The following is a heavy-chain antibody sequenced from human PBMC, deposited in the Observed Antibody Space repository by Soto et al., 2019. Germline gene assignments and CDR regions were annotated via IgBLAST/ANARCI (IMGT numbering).Heavy chain of an antibody. CDR3: ARDFGSYWFDY. V-gene: IGHV1-2*07. J-gene: IGHJ4*02. CDR2: INPNSGTT. CDR1: GYIFTNYY. D-gene: IGHD3-10*01. Sequence: GASVKVSCKASGYIFTNYYIHWVRQAPGQGLEWMGWINPNSGTTKYAHKFQGRVTMTRDTSISTAYMELSSLRSDDTAVYYCARDFGSYWFDYWGQGTLVTVSS.